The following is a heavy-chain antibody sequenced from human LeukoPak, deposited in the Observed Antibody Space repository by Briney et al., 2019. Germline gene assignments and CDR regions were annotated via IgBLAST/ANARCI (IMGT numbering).Heavy chain of an antibody. Sequence: GGSLRLSCSASGFTFSGYAMHWVRQAPGKGLEYVSVISSNGGSTYYADSVKGRFTISRDNSKNTLYLQMSSLRAEDTAVYYCARSHYYDSSGYHLIGFKYWGQGTLVTVSS. J-gene: IGHJ4*02. CDR1: GFTFSGYA. V-gene: IGHV3-64D*09. CDR2: ISSNGGST. CDR3: ARSHYYDSSGYHLIGFKY. D-gene: IGHD3-22*01.